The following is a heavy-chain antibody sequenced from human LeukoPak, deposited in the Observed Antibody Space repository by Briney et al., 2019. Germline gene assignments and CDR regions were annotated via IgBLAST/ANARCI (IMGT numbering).Heavy chain of an antibody. CDR3: ARGSRIMYYFDY. CDR2: IYYSGST. D-gene: IGHD2-15*01. V-gene: IGHV4-31*03. CDR1: GGSISSGGYY. J-gene: IGHJ4*02. Sequence: SQTLSLTCTVSGGSISSGGYYWSWIRQHPGKGLEWIGYIYYSGSTYYNPSLKSRVTISVDTSKNQFSLKLSSVTAADTAVYYCARGSRIMYYFDYWGQGTLVTVSS.